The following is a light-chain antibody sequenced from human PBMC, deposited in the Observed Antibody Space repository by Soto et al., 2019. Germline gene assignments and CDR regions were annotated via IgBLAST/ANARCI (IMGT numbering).Light chain of an antibody. CDR3: QQYNNWPLT. J-gene: IGKJ4*01. CDR2: DAS. Sequence: EIVLTQSPDTLSVSPGERATLSCRASQSISRTLAWYQQKSGQPPRLLIYDASTRATVFPARFSGSGSGTEFTLTIGSLQSEDFAVYYCQQYNNWPLTFGGGPTVEIK. V-gene: IGKV3D-15*01. CDR1: QSISRT.